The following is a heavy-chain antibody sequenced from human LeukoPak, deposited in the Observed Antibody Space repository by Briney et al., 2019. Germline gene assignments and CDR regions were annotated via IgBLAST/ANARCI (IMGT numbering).Heavy chain of an antibody. J-gene: IGHJ4*02. CDR3: AKGSRYSSSWTFDY. CDR2: ISGSAGST. D-gene: IGHD6-13*01. CDR1: GFTFSSYA. Sequence: GGSLRLSCAASGFTFSSYAMSWVRQAPGKGLEWVSTISGSAGSTFYADSVKGRFTISRDNSKNTLYLQMNSPRDEDTAVYYCAKGSRYSSSWTFDYWGQGTLVTVS. V-gene: IGHV3-23*01.